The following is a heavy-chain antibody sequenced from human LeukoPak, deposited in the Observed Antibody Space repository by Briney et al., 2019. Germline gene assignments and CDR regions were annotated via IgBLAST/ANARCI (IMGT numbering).Heavy chain of an antibody. CDR3: ATSAFDYYDSSGYYDY. J-gene: IGHJ4*02. Sequence: ASVKVSCKASGFTFTNSAVQWVRQARGQRLEWIGWIVAGTGNTNYAQRFQERVTITRDMSTSTAYMELRSLRSEDTAVYYCATSAFDYYDSSGYYDYWGQGTLVTVSS. D-gene: IGHD3-22*01. CDR1: GFTFTNSA. V-gene: IGHV1-58*01. CDR2: IVAGTGNT.